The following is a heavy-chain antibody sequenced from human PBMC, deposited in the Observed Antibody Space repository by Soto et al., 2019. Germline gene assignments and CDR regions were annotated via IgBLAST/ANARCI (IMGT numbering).Heavy chain of an antibody. D-gene: IGHD3-9*01. Sequence: ASVKVSCKASGGTFSSYTISWVRQAPGQGLEWMGRIIPILGIANYAQKFQGRVTITADKSTSTAYMELSSLRSEDTAVYYCARSKNPYRSYDILTGYQFDYWGQGTLVTVSS. CDR1: GGTFSSYT. CDR3: ARSKNPYRSYDILTGYQFDY. CDR2: IIPILGIA. V-gene: IGHV1-69*02. J-gene: IGHJ4*02.